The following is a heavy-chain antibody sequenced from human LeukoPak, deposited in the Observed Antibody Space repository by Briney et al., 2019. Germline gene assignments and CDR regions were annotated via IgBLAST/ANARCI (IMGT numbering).Heavy chain of an antibody. CDR2: INSDGSST. J-gene: IGHJ6*02. V-gene: IGHV3-74*01. Sequence: GGSLRLSCAASGFTFNIYWLHWVRQAPGKGLVWVAHINSDGSSTTYAGSVKGRFTISRDNAKNSLYLQMNSLRAEDTAVYYCARERSYDSSGYRPPGHYGMDVWGQGTTVTVSS. CDR1: GFTFNIYW. CDR3: ARERSYDSSGYRPPGHYGMDV. D-gene: IGHD3-22*01.